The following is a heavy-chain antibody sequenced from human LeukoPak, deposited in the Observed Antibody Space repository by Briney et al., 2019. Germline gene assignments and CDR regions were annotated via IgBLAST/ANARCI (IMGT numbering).Heavy chain of an antibody. Sequence: PGGSLRLSCAASGFTFSSYAMSWVRQAPGKGLEWVSAISGSGSSTYYADSVKGRFTISRDNSKNTLYLQMNSLRAEDTAVYYCAKAQHCSGGSCYRDWGQGTLVTVSS. D-gene: IGHD2-15*01. V-gene: IGHV3-23*01. CDR1: GFTFSSYA. CDR3: AKAQHCSGGSCYRD. CDR2: ISGSGSST. J-gene: IGHJ4*02.